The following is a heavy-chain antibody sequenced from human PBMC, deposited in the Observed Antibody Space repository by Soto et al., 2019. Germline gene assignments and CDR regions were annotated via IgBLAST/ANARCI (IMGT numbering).Heavy chain of an antibody. V-gene: IGHV2-5*01. J-gene: IGHJ3*02. D-gene: IGHD6-6*01. CDR2: IYWSGDE. CDR3: ARGLAARPVFAFEI. Sequence: WIRQPPGKALEWLAHIYWSGDEHYRPTLKSRLSITKDTSKNQVVLTMTYMDPVDTATYYCARGLAARPVFAFEIWGQGTMVTVSS.